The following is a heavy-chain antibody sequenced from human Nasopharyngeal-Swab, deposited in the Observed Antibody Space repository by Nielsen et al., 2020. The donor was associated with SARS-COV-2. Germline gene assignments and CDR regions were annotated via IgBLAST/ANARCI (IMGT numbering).Heavy chain of an antibody. Sequence: GESLKISCAASGFTFSSYAMHWVRQAPGKGLEYVSAISSNGGSTYYANYVKGRFTISRDNSKNTLYLQMGSLRAEDMAVYYCARTRRATVTTGAFDIWGQGTMVTVSS. D-gene: IGHD4-11*01. V-gene: IGHV3-64*01. CDR3: ARTRRATVTTGAFDI. CDR2: ISSNGGST. J-gene: IGHJ3*02. CDR1: GFTFSSYA.